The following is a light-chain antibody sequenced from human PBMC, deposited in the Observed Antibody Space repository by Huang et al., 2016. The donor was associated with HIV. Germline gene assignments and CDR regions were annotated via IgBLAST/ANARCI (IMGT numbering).Light chain of an antibody. J-gene: IGKJ2*01. V-gene: IGKV3-15*01. Sequence: EIVMTQSPATLSVSSGERAPLACRASQSISSNLAWYQQKPGPAPRLLIYGASTRATGSPARVSGRGSGRELALTISSLESEDFAVYYCQQYNKWPFTFGQGTKLEIK. CDR2: GAS. CDR3: QQYNKWPFT. CDR1: QSISSN.